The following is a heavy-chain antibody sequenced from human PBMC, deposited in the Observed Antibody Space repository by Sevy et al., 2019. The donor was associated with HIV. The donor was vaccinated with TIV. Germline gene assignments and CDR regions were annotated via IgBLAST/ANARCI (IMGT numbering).Heavy chain of an antibody. D-gene: IGHD4-4*01. CDR2: ISYDGSNK. CDR1: GFTFSSYA. V-gene: IGHV3-30-3*01. J-gene: IGHJ4*02. Sequence: GGSLRLSCVASGFTFSSYAMHWVRQAPGKGLEWVAVISYDGSNKYYADSVKGRFTISRDNSKNTLYLQMNSLRAEDTAVYYCARKGGYSNYEGAYYFDYWGQGTLVTVSS. CDR3: ARKGGYSNYEGAYYFDY.